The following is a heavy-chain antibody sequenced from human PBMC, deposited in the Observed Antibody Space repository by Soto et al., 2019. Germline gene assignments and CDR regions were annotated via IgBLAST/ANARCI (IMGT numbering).Heavy chain of an antibody. CDR1: GDTFTFYS. CDR3: ASSYGSVYWGFDY. CDR2: IIPIISMS. V-gene: IGHV1-69*02. Sequence: QVQLVQSGAEVKKPGSSVRVSCKASGDTFTFYSINWVRQAPGLGLEWMGGIIPIISMSNYAQRFQGRVTITADKSTSTSYMELSSLRSEDTAMYYCASSYGSVYWGFDYWGQGALGTLS. D-gene: IGHD3-10*01. J-gene: IGHJ4*02.